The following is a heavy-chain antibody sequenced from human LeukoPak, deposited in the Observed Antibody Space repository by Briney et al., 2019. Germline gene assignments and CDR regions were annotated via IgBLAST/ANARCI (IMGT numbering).Heavy chain of an antibody. V-gene: IGHV3-30-3*02. J-gene: IGHJ4*02. Sequence: GSNKDYADSVKGRFTISRDNSKNTLYLQMNSLGAEDTAVYYCAKKMPGSAVPVADWGQGTLVTVSS. CDR2: GSNK. D-gene: IGHD2-2*01. CDR3: AKKMPGSAVPVAD.